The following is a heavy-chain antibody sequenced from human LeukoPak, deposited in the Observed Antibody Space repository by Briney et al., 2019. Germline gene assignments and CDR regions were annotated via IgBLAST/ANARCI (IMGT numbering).Heavy chain of an antibody. V-gene: IGHV3-48*01. D-gene: IGHD5-12*01. CDR2: ISSSSSTI. Sequence: GGCLRLSCAASGFTFSSYSMNWVRQAPGKGLEWVSYISSSSSTIYYADSVKGRFTISRGNAKNSLYLQMNSLRAEDTAVYYCARVDIGGALHMDVWGKGTTVTVSS. J-gene: IGHJ6*03. CDR1: GFTFSSYS. CDR3: ARVDIGGALHMDV.